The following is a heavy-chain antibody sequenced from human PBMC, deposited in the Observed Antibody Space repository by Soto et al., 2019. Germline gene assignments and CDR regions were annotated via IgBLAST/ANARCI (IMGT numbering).Heavy chain of an antibody. V-gene: IGHV3-21*02. D-gene: IGHD2-2*01. CDR1: GFTFSRYG. Sequence: EVQLVESGGGLVKPGGSLRLSCAASGFTFSRYGMNWLRQAPGKGLEWVASISSSTSYVYYADSVMGRFSTSRDNAKNILYLEMYGLRTEDTAVYYCARDPSEGRVGNWFESWGQGTLVTVSS. CDR2: ISSSTSYV. CDR3: ARDPSEGRVGNWFES. J-gene: IGHJ5*01.